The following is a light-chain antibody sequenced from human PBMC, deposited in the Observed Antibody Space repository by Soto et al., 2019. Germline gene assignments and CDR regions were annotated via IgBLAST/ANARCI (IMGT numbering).Light chain of an antibody. J-gene: IGLJ1*01. CDR1: SSDIGAYNY. CDR2: EVS. Sequence: QSVLTQPASVSGSPGQSITISCTGSSSDIGAYNYVSWFQQYPGKAPKLLISEVSNRPSGVSDRFSGSKSGTAASLTISGLQTEDEADYFCCSFTADWTHVFGTGTKLTVL. CDR3: CSFTADWTHV. V-gene: IGLV2-14*01.